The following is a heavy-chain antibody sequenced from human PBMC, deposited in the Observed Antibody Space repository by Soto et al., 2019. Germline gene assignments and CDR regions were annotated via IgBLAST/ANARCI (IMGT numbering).Heavy chain of an antibody. V-gene: IGHV4-34*01. Sequence: QVQLQQWGAGLLKPSETLSLTCAVYGGSFSGYYWSWIRQPPGKGLEWIGEIKHSGSTNYNPSLKSRVTISVDTSTNQFSLTLSSVTAADTAVYYCARFGVVDIVATSPDYWGQGTLVTVSS. CDR1: GGSFSGYY. CDR2: IKHSGST. J-gene: IGHJ4*02. CDR3: ARFGVVDIVATSPDY. D-gene: IGHD5-12*01.